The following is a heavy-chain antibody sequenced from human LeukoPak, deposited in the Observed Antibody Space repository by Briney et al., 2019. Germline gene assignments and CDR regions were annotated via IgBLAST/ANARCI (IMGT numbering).Heavy chain of an antibody. CDR2: ISWNSGSI. Sequence: PGRSLRLSCAASGFTFDDYAMHWVRHAPGKGLEWVSGISWNSGSIGYADSVKGRFTISRDNAKNSLYLQMNSLRAEDTAVYYCARDAAPNWDPAGSYWGQGTLVTVSS. CDR1: GFTFDDYA. D-gene: IGHD7-27*01. V-gene: IGHV3-9*01. J-gene: IGHJ4*02. CDR3: ARDAAPNWDPAGSY.